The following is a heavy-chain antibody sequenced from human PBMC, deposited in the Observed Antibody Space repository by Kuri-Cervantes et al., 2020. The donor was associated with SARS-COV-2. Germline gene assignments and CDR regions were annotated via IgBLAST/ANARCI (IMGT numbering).Heavy chain of an antibody. CDR1: GYTFTGYY. V-gene: IGHV1-2*04. CDR2: INPNSGGT. Sequence: ASVKVSCKASGYTFTGYYMHWVRQAPGQGLEWMGWINPNSGGTNYAQKFQGWVTMTRDTSTSTAYMELSRLRSDNTAVYYCARGIGVMSNFSNWFDPWGQGTLVTVSS. CDR3: ARGIGVMSNFSNWFDP. J-gene: IGHJ5*02. D-gene: IGHD3-16*01.